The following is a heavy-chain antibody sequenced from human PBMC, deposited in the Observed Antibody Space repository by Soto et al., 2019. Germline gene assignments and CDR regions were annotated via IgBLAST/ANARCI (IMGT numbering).Heavy chain of an antibody. V-gene: IGHV4-31*03. CDR2: MYNSGTS. CDR1: GGSISSGTYY. CDR3: ARRLSGSSAFDY. D-gene: IGHD2-15*01. J-gene: IGHJ4*01. Sequence: QVQLQESGPGLLKPSQTLSLTCSVSGGSISSGTYYWSWIRHRPGKGLKWIGYMYNSGTSSYSPSLKSRSVLSVDTSKNQFSLKLTSVTAADTATYFCARRLSGSSAFDYWGLGILVTVSS.